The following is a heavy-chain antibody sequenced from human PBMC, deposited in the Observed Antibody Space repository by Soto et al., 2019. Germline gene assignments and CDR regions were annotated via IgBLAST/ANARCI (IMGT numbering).Heavy chain of an antibody. J-gene: IGHJ6*02. CDR3: ARDGGAAAAIKNYGMDV. D-gene: IGHD6-13*01. CDR2: ISAYNGNT. CDR1: GYTFTSYG. Sequence: QVQLMQSGAEVKKPGASVKVSCKASGYTFTSYGISWVRQTPGQGLEWMGWISAYNGNTNYAQKLQGRLTMTTDTSTSTAYMELRSLRPDDTAVYYCARDGGAAAAIKNYGMDVWGQGTTVTVSS. V-gene: IGHV1-18*01.